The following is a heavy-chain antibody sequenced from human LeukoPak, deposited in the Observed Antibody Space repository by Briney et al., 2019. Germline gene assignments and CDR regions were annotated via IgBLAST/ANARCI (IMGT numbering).Heavy chain of an antibody. CDR2: IYYSGST. J-gene: IGHJ5*02. D-gene: IGHD3-16*02. Sequence: PSETLSLTCTVSGGSISSSSYYWGWIRQPPGKGLEWIGSIYYSGSTYYNPSLKSRVTISVDTSKNQFSLKLSSVTAADMAVYYCARDERMITFGGVIVTAMGFDPWGQGTLVTVSS. V-gene: IGHV4-39*07. CDR3: ARDERMITFGGVIVTAMGFDP. CDR1: GGSISSSSYY.